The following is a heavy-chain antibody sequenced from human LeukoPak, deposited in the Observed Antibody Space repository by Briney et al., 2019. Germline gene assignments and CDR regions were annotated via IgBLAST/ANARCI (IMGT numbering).Heavy chain of an antibody. V-gene: IGHV3-23*01. Sequence: GGSLRLSCAVSAITLSNFGMSWVRQAPGKGREWVGGISDSGGRTNYADYVKGRFTNSRDKPKNTLYLQMNSLRDEDTAVYFCAKRGVVIRVILVGFRKEAYYFDSWGQGALVTVSS. J-gene: IGHJ4*02. CDR3: AKRGVVIRVILVGFRKEAYYFDS. CDR2: ISDSGGRT. D-gene: IGHD2-15*01. CDR1: AITLSNFG.